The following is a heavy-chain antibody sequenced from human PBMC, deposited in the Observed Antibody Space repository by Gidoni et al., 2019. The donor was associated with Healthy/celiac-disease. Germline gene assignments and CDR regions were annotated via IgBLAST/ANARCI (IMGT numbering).Heavy chain of an antibody. CDR3: ARGGYYSEGFDI. J-gene: IGHJ3*02. CDR2: ISYDGSNK. D-gene: IGHD3-10*01. Sequence: VQRVESGGGVVQPGRSLRLSCAAPGLTFSSYAMHWVRQAPGKGLAWVAVISYDGSNKYYADSVKGRFTISRDNSKITLYLQMNSLRAEDTAVYYCARGGYYSEGFDIWGQGTMVTVSS. V-gene: IGHV3-30*04. CDR1: GLTFSSYA.